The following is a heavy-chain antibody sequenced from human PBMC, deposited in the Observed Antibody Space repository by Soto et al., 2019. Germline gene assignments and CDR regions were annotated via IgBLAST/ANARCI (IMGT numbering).Heavy chain of an antibody. CDR3: ARRRVGDGSGWDVCVFDY. D-gene: IGHD2-15*01. CDR1: GFSLSTSGVG. Sequence: QITLKESGPTRVKPTQTLALTCNFSGFSLSTSGVGVGWIRQPPGKALECLGIIYWDDDRRYSPSLKNRLTLTKDTSKNEVVLIIPNMDPDDTGTYYCARRRVGDGSGWDVCVFDYWGQGFLVTVAS. V-gene: IGHV2-5*02. CDR2: IYWDDDR. J-gene: IGHJ4*02.